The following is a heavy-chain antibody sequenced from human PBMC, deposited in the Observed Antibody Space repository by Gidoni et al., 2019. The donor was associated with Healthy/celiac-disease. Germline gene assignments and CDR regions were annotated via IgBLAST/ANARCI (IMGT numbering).Heavy chain of an antibody. J-gene: IGHJ6*02. CDR3: AREDRGVRFLEWLSYGMDV. V-gene: IGHV4-34*01. D-gene: IGHD3-3*01. CDR2: RNPRGRT. Sequence: QVQLQQWGAGLLKPSETLSLTCAVYGGSFSGYYWSWIRQPPGTGLEWIGERNPRGRTNDNPSLKSRVTISVDTSKNQFSLKLSSVTAADTAVYYCAREDRGVRFLEWLSYGMDVWGQGTTVTVSS. CDR1: GGSFSGYY.